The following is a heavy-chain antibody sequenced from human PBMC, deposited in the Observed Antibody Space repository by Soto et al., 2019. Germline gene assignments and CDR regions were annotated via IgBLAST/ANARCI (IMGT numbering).Heavy chain of an antibody. CDR1: GASITSSGYY. CDR3: ARATESHYFDS. Sequence: QVQLQESGPGLVKPSQTLSLTCTLSGASITSSGYYWSWIRLHPGEGLEWIGYIYYRGTTYYNPSLKSPVTISTDTSKKDFSLTLTSVTAADTAVYYCARATESHYFDSSGRGILVTVTS. CDR2: IYYRGTT. V-gene: IGHV4-31*01. J-gene: IGHJ4*02.